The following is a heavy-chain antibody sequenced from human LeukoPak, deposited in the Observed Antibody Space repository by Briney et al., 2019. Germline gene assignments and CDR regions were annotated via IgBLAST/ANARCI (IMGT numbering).Heavy chain of an antibody. CDR3: ARHSPGWSGFAPQDAFDI. J-gene: IGHJ3*02. D-gene: IGHD3-3*01. Sequence: SETLSLTCTVSGGSISSYYWSWIRRPPGKGLEWIGYIYYSGSTNYNPSLKSRVTISVDTSKNQFSLKLSSVTAADTAVYYCARHSPGWSGFAPQDAFDIWGQGTMVTVSS. CDR1: GGSISSYY. V-gene: IGHV4-59*08. CDR2: IYYSGST.